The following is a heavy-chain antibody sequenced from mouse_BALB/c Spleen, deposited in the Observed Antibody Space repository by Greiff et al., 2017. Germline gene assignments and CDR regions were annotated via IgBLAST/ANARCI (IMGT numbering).Heavy chain of an antibody. CDR1: GFTFSSYA. J-gene: IGHJ4*01. CDR3: AREETGTRKAMDY. D-gene: IGHD4-1*01. Sequence: EVMLVESGGGLVKPGGSLKLSCAASGFTFSSYAMSWVRQSPEKRLEWVAEISSGGSYTYYPDTVTGRFTISRDNAKNTRYLEMSSLRSEDTAMYDCAREETGTRKAMDYWGQGTSVTVSS. V-gene: IGHV5-9-4*01. CDR2: ISSGGSYT.